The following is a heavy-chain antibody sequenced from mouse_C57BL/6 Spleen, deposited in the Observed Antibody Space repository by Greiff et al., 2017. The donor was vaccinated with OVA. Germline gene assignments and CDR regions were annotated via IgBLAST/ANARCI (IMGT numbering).Heavy chain of an antibody. J-gene: IGHJ2*01. CDR3: AGGYRSGYYFDY. V-gene: IGHV5-17*01. CDR1: GFTFSDYG. Sequence: EVKLVESGGGLVKPGGSLKLSCAASGFTFSDYGMHWVRQAPEKGLEWVAYISSGSSTIYYAGTVKGRFTISRDNAKNTLFLQMTSLRSEDTAMYYCAGGYRSGYYFDYWGQGTTLTVSS. D-gene: IGHD1-1*01. CDR2: ISSGSSTI.